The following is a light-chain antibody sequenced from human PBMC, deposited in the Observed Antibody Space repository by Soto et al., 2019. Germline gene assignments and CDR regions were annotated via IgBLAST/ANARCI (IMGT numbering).Light chain of an antibody. CDR2: DVS. CDR3: SSHTSSRTSYV. J-gene: IGLJ1*01. Sequence: QSALTQPASLSGSPGQSITISCTGTSSDVGGYNYVSWYQQHPGKAPKLMIYDVSNRPSGVSNRFSGSKSANTASLTISGLQAEDEADYYCSSHTSSRTSYVFGTGPKLTVL. V-gene: IGLV2-14*01. CDR1: SSDVGGYNY.